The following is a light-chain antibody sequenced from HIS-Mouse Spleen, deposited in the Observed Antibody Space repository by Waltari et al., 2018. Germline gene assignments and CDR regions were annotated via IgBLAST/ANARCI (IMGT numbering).Light chain of an antibody. CDR1: SSNIRSNT. V-gene: IGLV1-44*01. Sequence: QSVLTQPPSASGTPGQRVTIPCSGSSSNIRSNTVNWYQPLPGTAPKLLIYSNNQRPSGVPDRFSGSKSGTSASLAISGLQSEDEADYYCAAWDDSLNGWVFGGGTKLTVL. J-gene: IGLJ3*02. CDR2: SNN. CDR3: AAWDDSLNGWV.